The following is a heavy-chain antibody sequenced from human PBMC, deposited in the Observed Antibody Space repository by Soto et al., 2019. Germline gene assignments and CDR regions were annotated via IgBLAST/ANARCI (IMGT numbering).Heavy chain of an antibody. Sequence: SETLSLTCAVHGGSFSGYYWNWIRQPPGKGLEWIGEINHGGSTNYNPSLKSRFTISADTSKKQLSLRLSSVTAADTAVYYYARDTYYDDGSVYLPFDYWGKGSLVTVS. J-gene: IGHJ4*02. CDR3: ARDTYYDDGSVYLPFDY. CDR1: GGSFSGYY. V-gene: IGHV4-34*01. D-gene: IGHD3-22*01. CDR2: INHGGST.